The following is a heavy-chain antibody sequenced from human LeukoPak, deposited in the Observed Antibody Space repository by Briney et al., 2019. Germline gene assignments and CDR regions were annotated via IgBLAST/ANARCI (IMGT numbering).Heavy chain of an antibody. D-gene: IGHD1-26*01. CDR3: ARQPYTIGAYYFDY. CDR2: IFHSGNT. J-gene: IGHJ4*02. Sequence: PSETLSLTCTVSGGSISRYYGSWIRQPPGKGLEWIGYIFHSGNTNYNPSLKSRVTMSIDTSKNQFSLRLSSVTAADTAVYYCARQPYTIGAYYFDYWGPGTLVSVSS. CDR1: GGSISRYY. V-gene: IGHV4-59*08.